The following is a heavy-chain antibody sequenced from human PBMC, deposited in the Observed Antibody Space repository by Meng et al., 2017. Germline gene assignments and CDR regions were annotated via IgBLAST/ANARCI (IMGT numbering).Heavy chain of an antibody. D-gene: IGHD3-16*01. Sequence: SLKISCAASGFTFDDYAMHWVRQAPGKGLEWVSGISWSSGSIGYADSVKGRFTISRDNAKNSLYLQMNSLRAEDTAVYYCERGRGKLISYPADYWGRGTLVTVSS. CDR2: ISWSSGSI. V-gene: IGHV3-9*01. CDR3: ERGRGKLISYPADY. CDR1: GFTFDDYA. J-gene: IGHJ4*02.